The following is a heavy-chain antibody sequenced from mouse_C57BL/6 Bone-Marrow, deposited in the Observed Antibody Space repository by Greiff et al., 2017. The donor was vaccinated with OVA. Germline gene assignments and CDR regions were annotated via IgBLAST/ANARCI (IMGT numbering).Heavy chain of an antibody. CDR3: VRHQRGFDY. V-gene: IGHV10-1*01. J-gene: IGHJ2*01. Sequence: EVQLQESGGGLVQPKGSLKLSCAASGFSFNTYAMNWVRQAPGKGLEWVARIRSKSNNYATYYADSVKDRFTISRDDSESMLYLQMNNLKTEDTAMYYCVRHQRGFDYWGQGTTLTVSS. CDR1: GFSFNTYA. CDR2: IRSKSNNYAT.